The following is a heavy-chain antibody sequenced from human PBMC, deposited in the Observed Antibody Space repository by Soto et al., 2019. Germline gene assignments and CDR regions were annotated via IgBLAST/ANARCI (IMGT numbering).Heavy chain of an antibody. D-gene: IGHD3-22*01. V-gene: IGHV1-69*12. J-gene: IGHJ6*02. CDR1: GGTLRNYG. CDR3: SRGDATKIVVTTYYGMDV. Sequence: QVQLVQSGAEVKKPGSSVRVSCKASGGTLRNYGISWVRQAPGQGLEWMGGIIPVFGTANYEQKFQGRVTITADESTSTVYMDVTSLGSEDTAVYYCSRGDATKIVVTTYYGMDVWGQGTTVTVSS. CDR2: IIPVFGTA.